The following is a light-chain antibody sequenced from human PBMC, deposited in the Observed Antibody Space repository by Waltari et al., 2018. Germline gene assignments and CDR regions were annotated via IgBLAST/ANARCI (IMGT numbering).Light chain of an antibody. CDR2: HAS. Sequence: EILMTQSPATLSLSPGERATLSCRASQSISFNLAWYQQRPGQPPRPLIFHASTRANGIPARFRGSGSWEEFPLTLRTLQAEDSGVYYCQQYNVWPPITFGQGTRLEIK. J-gene: IGKJ5*01. CDR1: QSISFN. CDR3: QQYNVWPPIT. V-gene: IGKV3-15*01.